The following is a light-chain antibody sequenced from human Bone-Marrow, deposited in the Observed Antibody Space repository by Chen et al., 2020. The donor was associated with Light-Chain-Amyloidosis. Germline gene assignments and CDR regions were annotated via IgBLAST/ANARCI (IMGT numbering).Light chain of an antibody. CDR3: QAWDSSLV. CDR2: QDS. V-gene: IGLV3-1*01. J-gene: IGLJ2*01. Sequence: SYELTQPPSVSVSPGQTASITCSGDKLGDKYACWYQQKPGQSPVLVIYQDSKRPSGIPERFSGSNSGTTASLTISGTQAMDEADYYCQAWDSSLVFGGGPKLTVL. CDR1: KLGDKY.